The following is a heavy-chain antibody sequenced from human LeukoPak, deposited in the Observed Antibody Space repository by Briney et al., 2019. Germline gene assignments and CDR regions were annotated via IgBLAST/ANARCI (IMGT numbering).Heavy chain of an antibody. Sequence: PGGSLRLSCAASGFTFSNAWMSWVRQAPGKGLEWAGRIKSKTDGGTTDYAAPVKGRFTISRDDSKNTLYLQMNSLKTEDTAVYYCTTEDYDFWSGYYYFDPWGQGTLVT. CDR3: TTEDYDFWSGYYYFDP. V-gene: IGHV3-15*01. D-gene: IGHD3-3*01. CDR2: IKSKTDGGTT. CDR1: GFTFSNAW. J-gene: IGHJ5*02.